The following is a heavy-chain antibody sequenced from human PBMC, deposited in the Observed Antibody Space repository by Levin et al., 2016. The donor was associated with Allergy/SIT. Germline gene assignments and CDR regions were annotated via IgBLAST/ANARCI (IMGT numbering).Heavy chain of an antibody. D-gene: IGHD3-3*01. CDR3: ARDRWDYDFWSGYYNYYYYMDV. J-gene: IGHJ6*03. Sequence: WVRQAPGQGLEWMGWISAYNGNTNYAQKLQGRVTMTTDTSTSTAYMELRSLRSDDTAVYYCARDRWDYDFWSGYYNYYYYMDVWGKGTTVTVSS. CDR2: ISAYNGNT. V-gene: IGHV1-18*01.